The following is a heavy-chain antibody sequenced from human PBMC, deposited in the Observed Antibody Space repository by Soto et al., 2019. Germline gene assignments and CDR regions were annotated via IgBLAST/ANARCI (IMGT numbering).Heavy chain of an antibody. J-gene: IGHJ6*02. Sequence: GASVKVSCKASGYTFTGYYMHWVRQAPGQGLEWMGIINPNSGSTSYAQKFQGRVTMTRDTSTSTVYMELSSLRSEDTAVYYCAREARYGDYSYYYYYGMDVWGQGTTVTVSS. CDR2: INPNSGST. CDR1: GYTFTGYY. D-gene: IGHD4-17*01. CDR3: AREARYGDYSYYYYYGMDV. V-gene: IGHV1-46*01.